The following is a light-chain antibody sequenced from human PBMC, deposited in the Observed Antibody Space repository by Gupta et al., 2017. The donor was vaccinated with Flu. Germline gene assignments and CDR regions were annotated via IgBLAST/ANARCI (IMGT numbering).Light chain of an antibody. CDR3: QRNDNVPTT. V-gene: IGKV1-39*01. CDR1: EDINTY. J-gene: IGKJ2*01. Sequence: DIQMTQSPSSLYASLGDRISITCRASEDINTYLNWYQQRPGESPKLLVFSASTLQGGVPSRFSGSGSGTXFTLTIXSLQPGDFATSYCQRNDNVPTTFGXGTKL. CDR2: SAS.